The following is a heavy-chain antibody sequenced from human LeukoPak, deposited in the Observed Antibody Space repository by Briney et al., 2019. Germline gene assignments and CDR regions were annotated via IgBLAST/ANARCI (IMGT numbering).Heavy chain of an antibody. CDR3: ARGAGGFGY. J-gene: IGHJ4*02. D-gene: IGHD3-10*01. V-gene: IGHV4-34*01. Sequence: NPSETLSLTCGVSGASFSGYYWTWIRQPPGKGLEWIGEINHSGGTNYNMSLKSRVTISVDPSKNQFSLKLSSVTAADTAVYYCARGAGGFGYWGQGTLVTVSS. CDR1: GASFSGYY. CDR2: INHSGGT.